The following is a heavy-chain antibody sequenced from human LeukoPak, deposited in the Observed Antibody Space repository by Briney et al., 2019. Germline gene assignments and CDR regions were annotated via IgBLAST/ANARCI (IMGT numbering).Heavy chain of an antibody. CDR2: IYYSGST. CDR1: GGSISSYY. Sequence: SETLSLTCTVSGGSISSYYWSWIRQPPGKGLEWIGYIYYSGSTNYNPFLKSRVTISVDTSKNQFSLKLSSVTAADTAAYYCARDVLANWFDPWGQGTLVTVSS. CDR3: ARDVLANWFDP. J-gene: IGHJ5*02. V-gene: IGHV4-59*01.